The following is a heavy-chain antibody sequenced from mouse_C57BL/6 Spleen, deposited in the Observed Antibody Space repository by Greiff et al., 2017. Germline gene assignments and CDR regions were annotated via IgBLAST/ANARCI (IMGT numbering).Heavy chain of an antibody. CDR2: ISSGSSTI. Sequence: EVQVVESGGGLVKPGGSLKLSCAASGFTFSDYGMHWVRQAPEQGLEWVAYISSGSSTIYYADTVKGRFTISRDNAKNTLFLQMTSLRSEDTAMYYCTRNHYGSSLYAIDYWGQGTPVTVSS. CDR3: TRNHYGSSLYAIDY. CDR1: GFTFSDYG. J-gene: IGHJ4*01. D-gene: IGHD1-1*01. V-gene: IGHV5-17*01.